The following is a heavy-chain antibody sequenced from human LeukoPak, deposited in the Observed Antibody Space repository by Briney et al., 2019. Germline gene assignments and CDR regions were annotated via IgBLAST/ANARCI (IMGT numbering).Heavy chain of an antibody. D-gene: IGHD3-10*01. CDR1: GGNSKYYYY. CDR3: ASPMVREAYFHY. Sequence: SETLSLTCSVSGGNSKYYYYWGWIRQPPGKGLEWIGSIYYTGNSYYNSSLQSRVTMSVDTSKSQFSLKLRSVTAADTAVYYCASPMVREAYFHYWGHGTPVTVSS. CDR2: IYYTGNS. V-gene: IGHV4-39*01. J-gene: IGHJ4*01.